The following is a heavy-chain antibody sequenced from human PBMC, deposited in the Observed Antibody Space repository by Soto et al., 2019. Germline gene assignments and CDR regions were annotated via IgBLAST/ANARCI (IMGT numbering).Heavy chain of an antibody. CDR2: IYDSGST. D-gene: IGHD4-17*01. J-gene: IGHJ2*01. CDR1: GGSISGGVGGLYY. V-gene: IGHV4-30-4*01. CDR3: AREVIPLTTDWYFDL. Sequence: QLQLRESGPGLVKPSETLSLTCTVSGGSISGGVGGLYYWSWIRQPPGKGLEWIGYIYDSGSTYCNPPLKSRVTMSVDTSKNPFSLGLSSVTAADTAVYYCAREVIPLTTDWYFDLWGRGTLVTVSS.